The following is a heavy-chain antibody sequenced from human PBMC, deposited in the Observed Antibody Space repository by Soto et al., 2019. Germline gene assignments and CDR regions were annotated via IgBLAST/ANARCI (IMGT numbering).Heavy chain of an antibody. CDR2: IYYTGST. Sequence: SVSGGSVSSSSYYWGWVRQPPGKGLEWIGTIYYTGSTSYSPSLKSRVTISVDTSKTQFSLNLNSVTAADTAVYYCAGRRAGDYYFDSWGQGTLVTVSS. CDR3: AGRRAGDYYFDS. D-gene: IGHD1-26*01. J-gene: IGHJ4*02. CDR1: GGSVSSSSYY. V-gene: IGHV4-39*01.